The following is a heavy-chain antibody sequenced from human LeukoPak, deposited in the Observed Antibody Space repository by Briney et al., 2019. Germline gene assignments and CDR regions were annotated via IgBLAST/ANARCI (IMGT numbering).Heavy chain of an antibody. Sequence: GGSLRLSCAASGFTFSSYDMHWVRQATGKGLEWVSAIGTAGDTYYPGSVKGRFTISRENAKNSLYLQMNSLRAGDTAVYYCARGPLQGSIVYWGQGTLVTVSS. D-gene: IGHD4-11*01. J-gene: IGHJ4*02. CDR3: ARGPLQGSIVY. CDR1: GFTFSSYD. V-gene: IGHV3-13*01. CDR2: IGTAGDT.